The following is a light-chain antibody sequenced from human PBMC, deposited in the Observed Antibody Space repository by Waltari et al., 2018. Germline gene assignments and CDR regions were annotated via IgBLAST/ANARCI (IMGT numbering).Light chain of an antibody. CDR2: DVT. V-gene: IGLV2-11*01. CDR1: SSDVGGYNY. Sequence: QSALTQPRSVSGSAGQSVTISCTGTSSDVGGYNYVSWYQHHPGKAPKRIIYDVTQRPLWCPVLFSASRAHNTTSLTISGLQGEDEAGYYCCSYAGSITFWVFGGGNKLTVL. CDR3: CSYAGSITFWV. J-gene: IGLJ3*02.